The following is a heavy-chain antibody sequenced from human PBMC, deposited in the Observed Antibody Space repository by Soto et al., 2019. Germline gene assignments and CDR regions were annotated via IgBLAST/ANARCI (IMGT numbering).Heavy chain of an antibody. D-gene: IGHD2-15*01. Sequence: GGSLRLSCAASGFTFSNAWMNWVRQAPGKGLEWVGRILSKANGGATDYAAPVKGRFIISRDDSQDTLYLQMNSLKTEDTALYYCTTDCCGPDDYWGQGTLVTVSS. J-gene: IGHJ4*02. CDR2: ILSKANGGAT. CDR1: GFTFSNAW. V-gene: IGHV3-15*07. CDR3: TTDCCGPDDY.